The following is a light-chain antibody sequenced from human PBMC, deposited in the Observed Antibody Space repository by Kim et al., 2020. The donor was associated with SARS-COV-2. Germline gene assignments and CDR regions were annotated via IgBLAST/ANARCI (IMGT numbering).Light chain of an antibody. CDR2: LNSDGSH. CDR1: SGHSSYA. J-gene: IGLJ3*02. V-gene: IGLV4-69*01. Sequence: VKLTCTLSSGHSSYAIAWHQQQPEKGPRYLMKLNSDGSHSKGDGIPDRFSGSSSGAERYLTISSLQSEDEADYYCQTWGTGIPWVFGGGTQLTVL. CDR3: QTWGTGIPWV.